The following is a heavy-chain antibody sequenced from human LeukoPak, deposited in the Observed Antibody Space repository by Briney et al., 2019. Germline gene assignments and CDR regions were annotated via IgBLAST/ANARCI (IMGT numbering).Heavy chain of an antibody. V-gene: IGHV1-2*02. J-gene: IGHJ4*02. CDR3: ARDIVVVPAAQFDY. CDR2: INPNSGGT. CDR1: GYTFTGYY. D-gene: IGHD2-2*01. Sequence: GASVKVSCKASGYTFTGYYMHWVRQAPGQGLEWMGWINPNSGGTNYAQKFQGRVTMTRDTSISTAYMELSRLRSDDTAVYYCARDIVVVPAAQFDYWGRGTLVTVSS.